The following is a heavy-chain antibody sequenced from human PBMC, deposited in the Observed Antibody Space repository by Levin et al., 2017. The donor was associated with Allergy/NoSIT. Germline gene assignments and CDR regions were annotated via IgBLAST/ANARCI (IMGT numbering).Heavy chain of an antibody. CDR3: AKYIVNAGRQFDY. CDR2: IGTGGSPT. V-gene: IGHV3-23*03. Sequence: GESLKISCAASGLIFSNYDMAWVRQAPGKGLEWVSVIGTGGSPTYYLDSVKGRFTISRDNSKNTLYLQMNSLRAEETAIYYSAKYIVNAGRQFDYWGQGTLVTVSS. J-gene: IGHJ4*02. CDR1: GLIFSNYD. D-gene: IGHD5-12*01.